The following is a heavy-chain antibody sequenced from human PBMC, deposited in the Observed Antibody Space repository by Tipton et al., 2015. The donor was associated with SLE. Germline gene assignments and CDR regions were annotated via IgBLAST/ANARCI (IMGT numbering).Heavy chain of an antibody. CDR2: IYYSGST. Sequence: TLSLTCTVSGGSISPYYWSWIRQPPGKGLEWIGYIYYSGSTNYNPSLKSRVTISLDTSKNQFSLKLRSVTAADTAVYYCARAWSYSTGWYYDLWGKGTTVTVSS. D-gene: IGHD6-19*01. CDR3: ARAWSYSTGWYYDL. V-gene: IGHV4-59*01. J-gene: IGHJ6*04. CDR1: GGSISPYY.